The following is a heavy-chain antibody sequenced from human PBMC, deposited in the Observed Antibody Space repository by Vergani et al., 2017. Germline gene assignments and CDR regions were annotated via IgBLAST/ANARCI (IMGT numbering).Heavy chain of an antibody. CDR2: IYYSGST. V-gene: IGHV4-39*07. D-gene: IGHD4-23*01. Sequence: QLQLQESGPGLVKPSETLSLTCTVSGGSISSSSYYWGWIRRPPGKGLEWIGSIYYSGSTYYNPSLKSRVIISVDTSKNQFSLKLSSVTAADTAVYYCARVPGGVDYWGQGTLVTVSS. CDR3: ARVPGGVDY. CDR1: GGSISSSSYY. J-gene: IGHJ4*02.